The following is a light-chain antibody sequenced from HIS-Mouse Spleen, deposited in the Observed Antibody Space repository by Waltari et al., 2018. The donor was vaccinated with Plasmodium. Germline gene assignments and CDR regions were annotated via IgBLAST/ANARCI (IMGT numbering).Light chain of an antibody. CDR1: QSISSY. V-gene: IGKV1-39*01. CDR3: QQSHT. CDR2: AAS. Sequence: DIQMTQSPSSLSASVGDRVTITCQASQSISSYLNLYPQKPGKAPKLLIYAASSLQSGVPSRFSGSGSGTDFTLTISSLQPEDFATYYCQQSHTFGQGTKLEIK. J-gene: IGKJ2*01.